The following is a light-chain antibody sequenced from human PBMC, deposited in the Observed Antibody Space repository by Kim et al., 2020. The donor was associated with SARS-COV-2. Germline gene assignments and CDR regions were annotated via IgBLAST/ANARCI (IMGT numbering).Light chain of an antibody. Sequence: SYELTQPSSVSVSPGQTARITCSGDVLAKKYARWFQQKPGQAPVLVIYKDNERPSGTPERFSGSSSGTTVTLTISGAQVEDEADYYCYSAVDNNWVFGGGTQLTVL. CDR2: KDN. CDR3: YSAVDNNWV. V-gene: IGLV3-27*01. J-gene: IGLJ3*02. CDR1: VLAKKY.